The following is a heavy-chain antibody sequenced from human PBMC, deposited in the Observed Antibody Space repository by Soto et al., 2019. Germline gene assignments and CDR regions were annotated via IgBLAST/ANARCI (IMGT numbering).Heavy chain of an antibody. V-gene: IGHV4-30-2*01. CDR2: ISHTGRT. CDR3: ARAVAPYLGTWFDP. CDR1: GGSISSGNSYA. J-gene: IGHJ5*02. D-gene: IGHD3-16*01. Sequence: QLQLQESGSGLVKPSQTLSLTCSVSGGSISSGNSYAWSWIRQPPGKGLDWIGSISHTGRTSYNPSLKGRVTMSVDKSKNQFYLQLSSVTAADMAVYYCARAVAPYLGTWFDPWGQGSLVIVSS.